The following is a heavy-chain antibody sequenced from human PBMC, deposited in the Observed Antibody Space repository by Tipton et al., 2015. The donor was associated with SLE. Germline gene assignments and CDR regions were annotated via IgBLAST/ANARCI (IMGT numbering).Heavy chain of an antibody. J-gene: IGHJ3*02. CDR2: VYYTGTT. CDR3: AREMGRQALDI. D-gene: IGHD2-8*01. Sequence: TLSLTCTVSGGSISTYYWNWIRQSPGKGLEWIGYVYYTGTTNYNPSLKSRVTMSVATSKNQFSLKLRSVTAADTALYYCAREMGRQALDIWGQGTMVTVSS. CDR1: GGSISTYY. V-gene: IGHV4-59*01.